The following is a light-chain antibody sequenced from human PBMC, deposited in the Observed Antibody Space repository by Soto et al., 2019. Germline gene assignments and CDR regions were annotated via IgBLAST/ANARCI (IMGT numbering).Light chain of an antibody. CDR3: SSYTSSSTLAV. J-gene: IGLJ1*01. CDR1: SSDVGGYNY. CDR2: EVS. V-gene: IGLV2-14*01. Sequence: QSALTQPASVSGSPGQSITISCTGTSSDVGGYNYVSWYQQHPGKAPKLMIYEVSNRPSGVSNRFSGSKSGNTASLTISGLLAEDEADYCCSSYTSSSTLAVFGTGTKVTVL.